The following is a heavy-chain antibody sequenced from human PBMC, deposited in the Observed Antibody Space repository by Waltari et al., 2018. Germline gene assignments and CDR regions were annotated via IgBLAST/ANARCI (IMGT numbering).Heavy chain of an antibody. V-gene: IGHV4-39*02. J-gene: IGHJ4*02. CDR2: IYYSGST. CDR1: GGSISSSSYY. Sequence: QLQLQESGPGLVKPSETLSLTCTVSGGSISSSSYYWGWIRQPPGKGLEWIGSIYYSGSTYYNPSPKSRVTISVDTSKNQFSLKLSSVTAADTAVYYCAREGTTVLRFLEWFDYWGQGTLVTVSS. D-gene: IGHD3-3*01. CDR3: AREGTTVLRFLEWFDY.